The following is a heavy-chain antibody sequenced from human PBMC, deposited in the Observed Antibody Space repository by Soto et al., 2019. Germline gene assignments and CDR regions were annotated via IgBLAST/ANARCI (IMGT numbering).Heavy chain of an antibody. CDR2: IKQDGSEK. V-gene: IGHV3-7*03. Sequence: EVQLVESGGGLVQPGGSLRLSCAASGFTFSSYWMSWVRQAPGKGLEWVANIKQDGSEKYYVDSVKGRFTISRDNAKNSLYLQMNSLRAEDTAVYYCARDNGGSSGYYPYFDYWGQGTLVTVSS. J-gene: IGHJ4*02. CDR3: ARDNGGSSGYYPYFDY. D-gene: IGHD3-22*01. CDR1: GFTFSSYW.